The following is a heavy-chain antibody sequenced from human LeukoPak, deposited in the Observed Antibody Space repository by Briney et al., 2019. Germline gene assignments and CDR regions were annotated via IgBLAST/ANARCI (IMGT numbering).Heavy chain of an antibody. J-gene: IGHJ4*02. D-gene: IGHD3-22*01. CDR1: GLTFSGFS. CDR2: INTVASYI. Sequence: PGGSLRLSCAASGLTFSGFSFNWVRQGPGKGLEWVSSINTVASYIYYADSVKGRFTISRDNAKNSLYLQMNSLRAEDTGVYYCARLRRNSDKSGFYYYYDYWGQGTLVTVSS. V-gene: IGHV3-21*06. CDR3: ARLRRNSDKSGFYYYYDY.